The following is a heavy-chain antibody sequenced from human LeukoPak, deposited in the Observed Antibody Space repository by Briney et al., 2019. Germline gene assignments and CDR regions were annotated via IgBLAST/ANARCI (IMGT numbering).Heavy chain of an antibody. Sequence: SLKGRFTISRDNAKNSLYLQMNSLRAEDTAVYYCAITSNWNYEVGYWGQGTLVTVSS. D-gene: IGHD1-7*01. J-gene: IGHJ4*02. V-gene: IGHV3-21*01. CDR3: AITSNWNYEVGY.